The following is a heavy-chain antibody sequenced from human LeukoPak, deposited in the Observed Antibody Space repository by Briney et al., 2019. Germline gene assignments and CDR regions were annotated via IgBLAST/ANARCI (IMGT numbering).Heavy chain of an antibody. D-gene: IGHD1-26*01. Sequence: GSLRLSCAASGFTFSSYAMHWVRQAPGKGLEWVAVISYDGSNKYYADSVKGRFTISRDNSKNTLYLQMNSLRAEDTAVYYCARELVGATDYWGQGTLVTVSS. CDR2: ISYDGSNK. CDR3: ARELVGATDY. CDR1: GFTFSSYA. J-gene: IGHJ4*02. V-gene: IGHV3-30-3*01.